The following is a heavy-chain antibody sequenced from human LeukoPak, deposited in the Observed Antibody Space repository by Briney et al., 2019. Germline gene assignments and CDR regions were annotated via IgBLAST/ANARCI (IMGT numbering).Heavy chain of an antibody. CDR1: GGSISGGGYY. CDR3: VRTNPWDLTYYFDY. D-gene: IGHD1-14*01. Sequence: SETLSLTCTVSGGSISGGGYYWSWIRQPAGKGLEWIGRIYTSGNTNYNPSLKSRATISVDTSKNQFSLRLTSVTAADTVVYYCVRTNPWDLTYYFDYWGQGTLVTVSS. CDR2: IYTSGNT. J-gene: IGHJ4*02. V-gene: IGHV4-61*02.